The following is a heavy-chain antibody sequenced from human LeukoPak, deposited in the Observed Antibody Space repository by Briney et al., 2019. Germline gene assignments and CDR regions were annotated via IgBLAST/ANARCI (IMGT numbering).Heavy chain of an antibody. CDR1: GFTFSSYG. V-gene: IGHV3-30*18. J-gene: IGHJ4*02. CDR3: AKDYYGSGDY. Sequence: PGRSLRLSCAASGFTFSSYGMHWVRQAPGKGLEWVAVISYDGSNKYYADSVKGRFTISRDNSKNTLYLQMNSLRAEDTAVYYCAKDYYGSGDYWGQGTLVTVSS. D-gene: IGHD3-10*01. CDR2: ISYDGSNK.